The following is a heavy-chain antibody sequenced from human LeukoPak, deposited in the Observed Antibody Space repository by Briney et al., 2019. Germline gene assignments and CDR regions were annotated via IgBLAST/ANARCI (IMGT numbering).Heavy chain of an antibody. V-gene: IGHV4-59*08. J-gene: IGHJ4*02. CDR2: IYYSGST. CDR1: GGSISGYH. CDR3: ARGTFHFDY. Sequence: PSETLSLTCTVSGGSISGYHWSWIRQPPGKGLEWMGYIYYSGSTNYNPSLKSRVTISVDTSKNQFSLKLSSVTAADTAVYYCARGTFHFDYWGQGTLVTVSS. D-gene: IGHD2/OR15-2a*01.